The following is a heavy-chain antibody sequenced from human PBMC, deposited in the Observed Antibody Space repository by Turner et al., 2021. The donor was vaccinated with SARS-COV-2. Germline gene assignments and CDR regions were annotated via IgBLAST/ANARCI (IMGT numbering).Heavy chain of an antibody. J-gene: IGHJ4*01. CDR2: ISSTGHIT. CDR1: GSTPGDYA. CDR3: VQDVWHDNGDLFDY. Sequence: EVQLLESGGGLVQPGGSLRLSCEVSGSTPGDYAMSWVRQAPGKGLEWVSRISSTGHITHYADSVKGRFTISRDSVLSLQMTSLRVEDTAIYYCVQDVWHDNGDLFDYWGHGTLVTVSS. V-gene: IGHV3-23*01. D-gene: IGHD4-17*01.